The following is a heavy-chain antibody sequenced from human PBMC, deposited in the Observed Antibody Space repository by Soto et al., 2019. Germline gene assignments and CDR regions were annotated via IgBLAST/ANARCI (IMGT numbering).Heavy chain of an antibody. CDR1: GYTFTNYA. V-gene: IGHV1-3*01. Sequence: VKVSCKASGYTFTNYAVHWVCQAPGQRLEWMGWINAGNGNTRFSQNLQGRVTITRDTSARTVYMELSSLRSEDTAVYYCARGHLAVVPVASWFYYMDVWGKGTTVTVSS. J-gene: IGHJ6*03. D-gene: IGHD2-2*01. CDR3: ARGHLAVVPVASWFYYMDV. CDR2: INAGNGNT.